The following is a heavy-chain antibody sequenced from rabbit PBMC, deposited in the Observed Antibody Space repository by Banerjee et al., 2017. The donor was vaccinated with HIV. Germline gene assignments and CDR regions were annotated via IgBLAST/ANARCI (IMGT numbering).Heavy chain of an antibody. J-gene: IGHJ4*01. CDR2: IYTGSSGDT. Sequence: QEQLVESGGGLVRPEGSLKLSCTASGFSFSTYYYMCWVRQAPGKGLEWIACIYTGSSGDTYYASWAKGRFTISKTSSTTVTLQMTSLTVADTATYFCVRDLNLGSYNLWGPGTLVTVS. CDR3: VRDLNLGSYNL. CDR1: GFSFSTYYY. D-gene: IGHD3-1*01. V-gene: IGHV1S45*01.